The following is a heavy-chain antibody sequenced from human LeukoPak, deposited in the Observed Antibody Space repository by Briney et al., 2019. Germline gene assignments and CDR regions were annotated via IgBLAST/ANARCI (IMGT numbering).Heavy chain of an antibody. CDR1: GGSFSSSSYC. CDR2: IYYSGST. D-gene: IGHD3-10*01. Sequence: SETLSLTCTVSGGSFSSSSYCWGWIRQPPGKGLEWIVSIYYSGSTHYNPSLKSRVTISVDTSKNQFYLQLSSVTAADTAVYSCARHVRIHAGSYYNNYNWFDPWGQGTLVTVSS. J-gene: IGHJ5*02. CDR3: ARHVRIHAGSYYNNYNWFDP. V-gene: IGHV4-39*01.